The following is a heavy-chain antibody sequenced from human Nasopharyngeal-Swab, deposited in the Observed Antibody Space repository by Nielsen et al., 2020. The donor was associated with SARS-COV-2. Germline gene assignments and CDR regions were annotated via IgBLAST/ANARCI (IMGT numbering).Heavy chain of an antibody. CDR3: ARDGNIAAAANYWYFDL. CDR2: IYYTGST. Sequence: SETLSPTFTVPGCSFSTISYYWAWIRQPPGKGLAWIWIIYYTGSTYYNPSLKSRTTISVDTSKNQFSMKLIYVTAADKAVYYCARDGNIAAAANYWYFDLWGRGTLVTVSS. D-gene: IGHD6-13*01. CDR1: GCSFSTISYY. V-gene: IGHV4-39*02. J-gene: IGHJ2*01.